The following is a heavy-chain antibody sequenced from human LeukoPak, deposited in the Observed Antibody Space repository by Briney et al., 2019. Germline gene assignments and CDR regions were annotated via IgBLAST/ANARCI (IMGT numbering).Heavy chain of an antibody. CDR1: GGSFSGYY. CDR2: INHSGST. CDR3: ARGRIVVVPAAILSYYMDV. Sequence: PSETLSLTCAVYGGSFSGYYWSWIRQPPGKGLEWIGEINHSGSTNYNPSLKSRVTISVDTSKTQFSLKLSSVTAADTAVYYCARGRIVVVPAAILSYYMDVWGKGTTVTVSS. V-gene: IGHV4-34*01. J-gene: IGHJ6*03. D-gene: IGHD2-2*02.